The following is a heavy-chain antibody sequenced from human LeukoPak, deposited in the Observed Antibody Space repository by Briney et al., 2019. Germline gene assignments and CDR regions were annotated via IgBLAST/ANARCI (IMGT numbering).Heavy chain of an antibody. J-gene: IGHJ3*02. CDR1: GFTVSSND. CDR2: LYSGGNT. CDR3: VGVMRGAFDI. V-gene: IGHV3-53*01. Sequence: GGSLRFSCAASGFTVSSNDMNWVRQAPGKGLGWVSLLYSGGNTFYADSVKGRFTISRDNSNNTLYLQLDSLRVEDTAVYYCVGVMRGAFDIWGQGTLVTVSS.